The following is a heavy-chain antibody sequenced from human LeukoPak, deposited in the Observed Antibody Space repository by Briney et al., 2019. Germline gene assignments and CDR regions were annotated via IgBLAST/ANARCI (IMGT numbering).Heavy chain of an antibody. V-gene: IGHV3-7*01. CDR1: GFTFRDFW. CDR2: INQGGSVK. J-gene: IGHJ4*02. D-gene: IGHD5-12*01. Sequence: GGSLRLSCAASGFTFRDFWMTWVRQAPGKGLEWVANINQGGSVKYYVDSVKGRFTISRDDAKSSLYVQMNSLRDEDTAVYYCARFGYSGWNLEYWGQGTLVTVSS. CDR3: ARFGYSGWNLEY.